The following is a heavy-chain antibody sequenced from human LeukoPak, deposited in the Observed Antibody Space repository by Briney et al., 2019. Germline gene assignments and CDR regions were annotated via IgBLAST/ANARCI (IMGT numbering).Heavy chain of an antibody. Sequence: GGSLSLSCAASGFTFSSYAMHWVRQAPGKGLEWVALISYDGNNKYYADSVKGRFIISRDNSKNTLYLQMNSLRAEDTAVYYCARDPKGGFSYGWGAFDIWGQGTMVTISS. CDR3: ARDPKGGFSYGWGAFDI. J-gene: IGHJ3*02. V-gene: IGHV3-30-3*01. CDR2: ISYDGNNK. CDR1: GFTFSSYA. D-gene: IGHD5-18*01.